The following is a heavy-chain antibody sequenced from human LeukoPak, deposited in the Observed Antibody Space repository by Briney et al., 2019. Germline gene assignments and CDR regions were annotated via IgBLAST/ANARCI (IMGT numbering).Heavy chain of an antibody. D-gene: IGHD6-6*01. V-gene: IGHV3-23*01. CDR1: GFTFSSYA. J-gene: IGHJ6*03. Sequence: PGGSLRLSCAASGFTFSSYAMSWVRQAPGKGLEWVSAISGSGGSTYYADSVKGRFTISRDNSKNTLYLQMNSLRAEDTAVYYCAKGSGISSSSYLSYYYYMDVWGKGTTVTVSS. CDR2: ISGSGGST. CDR3: AKGSGISSSSYLSYYYYMDV.